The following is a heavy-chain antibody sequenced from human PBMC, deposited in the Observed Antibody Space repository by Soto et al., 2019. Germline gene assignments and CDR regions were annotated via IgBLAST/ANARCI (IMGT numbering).Heavy chain of an antibody. V-gene: IGHV5-51*01. D-gene: IGHD3-3*01. CDR3: AIHGARMGHYDFWSGYLNWFDP. Sequence: PGESLKISCKGSGYSFTSYWIGWVRQMPGKGLEWMGIIYPGDSDTRYSPSFQGQVTISADKSISTAYLQWSSLKASDTAMYYCAIHGARMGHYDFWSGYLNWFDPWGQGTLVTVSS. CDR1: GYSFTSYW. CDR2: IYPGDSDT. J-gene: IGHJ5*02.